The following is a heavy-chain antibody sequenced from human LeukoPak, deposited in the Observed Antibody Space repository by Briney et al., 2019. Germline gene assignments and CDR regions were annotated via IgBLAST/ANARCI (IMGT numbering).Heavy chain of an antibody. V-gene: IGHV4-34*01. CDR3: ARGGKQWLPHYNWFDP. CDR2: INHSGST. D-gene: IGHD6-19*01. Sequence: SETLSLTCAVYGGSFSGYYWSWIRQPPGKGLEWIGEINHSGSTNYNPSLKSRVTISVDTSKNQFSLKLSSVTAADTAVYYCARGGKQWLPHYNWFDPWGQGTWSPSPQ. CDR1: GGSFSGYY. J-gene: IGHJ5*02.